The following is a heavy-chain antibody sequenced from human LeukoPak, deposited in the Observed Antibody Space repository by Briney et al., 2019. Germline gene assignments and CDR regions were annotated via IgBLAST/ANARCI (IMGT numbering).Heavy chain of an antibody. Sequence: GGSLRLSCTDSGFNFGDYAMGWVRQAPGKGLEWVGFIRNKVYGGTIEYAAAVKGRFTISRDDSKSIAILQMDSLKTEDTAVYYCLRYYGSGSLSGYWGQGTLVTVSS. D-gene: IGHD3-10*01. CDR1: GFNFGDYA. CDR2: IRNKVYGGTI. V-gene: IGHV3-49*04. J-gene: IGHJ4*02. CDR3: LRYYGSGSLSGY.